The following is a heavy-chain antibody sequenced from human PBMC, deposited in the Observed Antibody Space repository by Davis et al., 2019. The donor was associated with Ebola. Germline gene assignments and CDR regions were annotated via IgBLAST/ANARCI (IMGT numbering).Heavy chain of an antibody. J-gene: IGHJ6*04. D-gene: IGHD2-2*01. CDR3: ARGPAPAAAYGMDV. Sequence: GESLKISCAASGFTFSSYSMNWVRQAPGKGLEWVSSISSSSSYIYYADSVKGRFTISRDNAKNSLYLQMNSLRAEDTAVYYCARGPAPAAAYGMDVWGKGTTVTVSS. CDR1: GFTFSSYS. V-gene: IGHV3-21*01. CDR2: ISSSSSYI.